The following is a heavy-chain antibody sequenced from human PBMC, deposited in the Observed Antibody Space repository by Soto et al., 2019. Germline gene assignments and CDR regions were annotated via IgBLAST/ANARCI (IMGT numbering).Heavy chain of an antibody. V-gene: IGHV2-5*02. J-gene: IGHJ4*02. CDR1: GFSLSTSGVG. Sequence: QITLKESGPTLVKPTQTLTLTCTFSGFSLSTSGVGVGWIRQPPGKALEWLALIYWDDDKRYSPSLKSRLTITKHTSKNQVVLTMTNMDPVDTATYYCARQYYDYIWGSYRSKSYYFDYWGQGTLVTVSS. D-gene: IGHD3-16*02. CDR2: IYWDDDK. CDR3: ARQYYDYIWGSYRSKSYYFDY.